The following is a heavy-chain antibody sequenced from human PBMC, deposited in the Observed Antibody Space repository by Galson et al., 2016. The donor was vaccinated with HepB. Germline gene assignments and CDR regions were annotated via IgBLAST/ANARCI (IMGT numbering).Heavy chain of an antibody. CDR3: ARDRRFLEWSPHYFDH. CDR1: GFTFSSYS. Sequence: CAASGFTFSSYSMNWVRQAPGKGLEWVSSISYSSSYIHYADSVMGRFTISRDNAKNSLYLQMNSLRAEDTAVYYCARDRRFLEWSPHYFDHWGQGTLVTVSS. J-gene: IGHJ4*02. D-gene: IGHD3-3*01. V-gene: IGHV3-21*01. CDR2: ISYSSSYI.